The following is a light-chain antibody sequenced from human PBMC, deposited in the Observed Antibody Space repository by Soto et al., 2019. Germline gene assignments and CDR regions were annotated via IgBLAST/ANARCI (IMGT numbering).Light chain of an antibody. CDR2: GAS. CDR1: QSVSNNY. V-gene: IGKV3-20*01. J-gene: IGKJ2*01. CDR3: HQYGRSPYT. Sequence: EIVLTHSPGTLSLSPGERATLSCRASQSVSNNYLAWFQQKPGQAPRILIYGASNRATGIPDRFSGSGSGTDFTLTISRREPEDFVLYYCHQYGRSPYTFGRGTKLEIK.